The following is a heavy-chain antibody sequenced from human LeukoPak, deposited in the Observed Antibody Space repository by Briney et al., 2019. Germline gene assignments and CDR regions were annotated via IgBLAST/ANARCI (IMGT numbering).Heavy chain of an antibody. CDR3: ARTRITMVRGVISDYYYYYMDV. D-gene: IGHD3-10*01. Sequence: SETLSLTCTVSGYSISSGYYWGWIRPPPGKGLEWIGSIYHSGSTYYNPSLKSRVTISVDTSKNQFSLKLSSVTAADTAVYYCARTRITMVRGVISDYYYYYMDVWGKGTTVTVSS. V-gene: IGHV4-38-2*02. J-gene: IGHJ6*03. CDR1: GYSISSGYY. CDR2: IYHSGST.